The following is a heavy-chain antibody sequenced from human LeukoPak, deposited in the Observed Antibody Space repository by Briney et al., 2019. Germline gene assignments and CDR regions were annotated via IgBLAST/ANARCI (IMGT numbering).Heavy chain of an antibody. V-gene: IGHV4-34*01. D-gene: IGHD3-10*01. CDR1: GGSFSGYY. J-gene: IGHJ4*02. CDR2: INHSGST. CDR3: ARGGGSYSHGY. Sequence: SETLSLTCAVYGGSFSGYYWSWIRQPPGKGLEWIGEINHSGSTNYNPSLKSRVTISVDTSKNQFSLKLSSVTAADTAVYYCARGGGSYSHGYWGQGTLVTVSS.